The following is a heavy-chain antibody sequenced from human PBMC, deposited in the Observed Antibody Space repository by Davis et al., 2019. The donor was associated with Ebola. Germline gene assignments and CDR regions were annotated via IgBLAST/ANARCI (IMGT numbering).Heavy chain of an antibody. CDR3: ATTTSPLTYYDFWSGYYTGHRYYYGMDV. CDR2: IYHSGST. V-gene: IGHV4-38-2*02. D-gene: IGHD3-3*01. J-gene: IGHJ6*02. CDR1: GYSISSGYY. Sequence: PSETLSLTCTVSGYSISSGYYWGWIRQPPGKGLEWIGSIYHSGSTYYNPSLKSRVTISVDTSKNQFSLKLSSVTAADTAVYYCATTTSPLTYYDFWSGYYTGHRYYYGMDVWGQGTTVTVSS.